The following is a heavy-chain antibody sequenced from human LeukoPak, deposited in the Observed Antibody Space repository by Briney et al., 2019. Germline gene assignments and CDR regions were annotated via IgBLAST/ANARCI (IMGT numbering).Heavy chain of an antibody. Sequence: GGSLRLSCAASGFTFSSYEMNWVRQAPGKGLEWVSYISSSGITIYYADSVKGRFTISRDNAKNSLYLQMNSLRAEDTAVYYCVMYYYGSGRDYMDVWGKGTTVTISS. D-gene: IGHD3-10*01. CDR2: ISSSGITI. CDR1: GFTFSSYE. V-gene: IGHV3-48*03. CDR3: VMYYYGSGRDYMDV. J-gene: IGHJ6*03.